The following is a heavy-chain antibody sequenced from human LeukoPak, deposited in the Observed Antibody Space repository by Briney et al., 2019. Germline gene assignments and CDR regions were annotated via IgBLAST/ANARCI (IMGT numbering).Heavy chain of an antibody. D-gene: IGHD7-27*01. J-gene: IGHJ4*02. CDR3: ASTVGAGDLDY. CDR1: GFTVSSNY. V-gene: IGHV3-11*01. Sequence: GGSLRLSCAASGFTVSSNYMSWVRQAPGKGLEWVSYISSSGSTIYYADSVKGRFTISRDNAKNSLYLQMNSLRAEDTAVYYCASTVGAGDLDYWGQGTLVTVSS. CDR2: ISSSGSTI.